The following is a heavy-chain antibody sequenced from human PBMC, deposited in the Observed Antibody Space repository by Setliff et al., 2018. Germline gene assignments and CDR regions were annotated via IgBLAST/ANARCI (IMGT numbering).Heavy chain of an antibody. J-gene: IGHJ4*02. CDR3: ATDSGSSRLYNFWSGYSPN. V-gene: IGHV3-23*01. D-gene: IGHD3-3*01. Sequence: GGSLRLSCTASRFTFSVYVMAWVRQAPGKGLEWVSSITGSGGGTYYAESVQGRFTISRDNSKNTLYLQMNSLRLEDTAVYYCATDSGSSRLYNFWSGYSPNWGQGTLVTVSS. CDR1: RFTFSVYV. CDR2: ITGSGGGT.